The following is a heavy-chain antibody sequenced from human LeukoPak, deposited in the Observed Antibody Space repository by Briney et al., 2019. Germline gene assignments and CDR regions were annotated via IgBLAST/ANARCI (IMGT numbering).Heavy chain of an antibody. V-gene: IGHV3-11*01. CDR3: ARDSGSPAQFAP. D-gene: IGHD1-26*01. J-gene: IGHJ5*02. CDR2: ISSSGSTT. CDR1: GFTFSDYY. Sequence: GGSLRLSCAASGFTFSDYYMSWIRQAPGKGLGWVSYISSSGSTTYYADSVKGRFTISRDNAKISLYLQMNSLRAEDTTVYYCARDSGSPAQFAPWGQGTLVTVSS.